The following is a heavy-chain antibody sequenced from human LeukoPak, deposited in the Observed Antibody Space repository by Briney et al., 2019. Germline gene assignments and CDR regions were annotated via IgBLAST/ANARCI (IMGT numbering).Heavy chain of an antibody. CDR2: ISYDGSNK. J-gene: IGHJ3*02. D-gene: IGHD5-24*01. CDR1: GFTFSSYA. CDR3: ARDPLEMATIYAFDI. Sequence: PGRSLRLSCAASGFTFSSYAMHWVRQAPGKGLEWVAVISYDGSNKYYADSVKGRFTISRDNSKNTLYLQMNSLRAEDTAVYYCARDPLEMATIYAFDILGQGTMVTVSS. V-gene: IGHV3-30-3*01.